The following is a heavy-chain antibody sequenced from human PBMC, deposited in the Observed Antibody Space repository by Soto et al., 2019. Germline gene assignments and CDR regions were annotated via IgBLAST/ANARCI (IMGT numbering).Heavy chain of an antibody. J-gene: IGHJ4*02. D-gene: IGHD2-21*02. V-gene: IGHV4-59*08. CDR3: GRPGGDFVLPSDY. CDR1: GGSIIGYY. Sequence: SETLSLTCIVSGGSIIGYYWIWIRQSPGKGLEWIGYIYYTGNTNYSPSLAGRVTMSLDTSKNQFSVNLNSVTAADTAVYFCGRPGGDFVLPSDYWGPGTLVTVSS. CDR2: IYYTGNT.